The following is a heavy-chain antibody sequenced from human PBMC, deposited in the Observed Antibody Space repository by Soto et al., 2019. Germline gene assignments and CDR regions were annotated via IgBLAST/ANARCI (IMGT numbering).Heavy chain of an antibody. D-gene: IGHD3-3*01. CDR3: ARCSFRGTEWLFRRIVSLFYFDS. J-gene: IGHJ4*02. V-gene: IGHV1-8*01. Sequence: QVQLVQSGAEVKKPGASVKVSCKASGYTFTSYDINWVRQATGQGLEWMGWMNPNSGNTGYAQKFQGRVTMTRTTSISTAYMDLSSLRSEDTAVYSCARCSFRGTEWLFRRIVSLFYFDSWGQGTLVTVSS. CDR2: MNPNSGNT. CDR1: GYTFTSYD.